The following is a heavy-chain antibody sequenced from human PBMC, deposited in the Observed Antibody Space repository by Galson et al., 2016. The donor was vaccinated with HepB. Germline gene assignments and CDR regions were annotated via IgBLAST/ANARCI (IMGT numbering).Heavy chain of an antibody. D-gene: IGHD3/OR15-3a*01. J-gene: IGHJ5*01. CDR1: GDSVSSTSAS. CDR2: TYYRYRWYE. V-gene: IGHV6-1*01. CDR3: ARGEVHYDMRTAYGGAWFDS. Sequence: CAISGDSVSSTSASWNWIRQSPSRGLEWLGRTYYRYRWYEDYAVSVKSRIIIPPDTSKNQFSLKLHSVTPEDTAVYYCARGEVHYDMRTAYGGAWFDSWGQGTLVTVSS.